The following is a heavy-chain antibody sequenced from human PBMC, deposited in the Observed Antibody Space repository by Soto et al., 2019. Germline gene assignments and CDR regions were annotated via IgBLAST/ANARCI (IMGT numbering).Heavy chain of an antibody. J-gene: IGHJ4*02. CDR3: GRSGGSKKAF. D-gene: IGHD3-16*01. CDR2: IYYSGST. V-gene: IGHV4-30-4*02. Sequence: SETLSLTCTVSGGSISSGDYYWSWIRQPPGKGLGWIGYIYYSGSTYYNPSLKSRVTISVDTSKNQFSLKLSSVTAADTAVYYCGRSGGSKKAFWGRGTLVPVSS. CDR1: GGSISSGDYY.